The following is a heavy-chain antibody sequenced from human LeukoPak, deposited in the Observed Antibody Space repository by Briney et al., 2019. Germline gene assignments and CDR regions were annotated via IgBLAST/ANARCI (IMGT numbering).Heavy chain of an antibody. CDR1: GFTFDDYA. CDR2: ISWNSGSL. Sequence: PGGSLRLSCAASGFTFDDYAMHWVRQAPGKGLEWVSGISWNSGSLGYADSVKGRFTISRDNAKNSLYLQMNSLRAEDMALYYCAKGSLSDWYFDLWGRGTLVTVSS. J-gene: IGHJ2*01. D-gene: IGHD3-3*01. V-gene: IGHV3-9*03. CDR3: AKGSLSDWYFDL.